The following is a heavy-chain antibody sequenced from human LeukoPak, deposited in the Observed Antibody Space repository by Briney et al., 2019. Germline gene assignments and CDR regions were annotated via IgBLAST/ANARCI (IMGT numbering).Heavy chain of an antibody. V-gene: IGHV3-7*01. CDR3: ARDGMVATPDY. Sequence: TGGSLRLSCAASGFAFSSYWMSWVRQAPGKGLEWVANIKQDGSEKYYVDSVKGRFTISRDNAKNSLYLQMNSLRAEDTAVYHCARDGMVATPDYWGQGTLVTVSS. CDR1: GFAFSSYW. J-gene: IGHJ4*02. CDR2: IKQDGSEK. D-gene: IGHD5-12*01.